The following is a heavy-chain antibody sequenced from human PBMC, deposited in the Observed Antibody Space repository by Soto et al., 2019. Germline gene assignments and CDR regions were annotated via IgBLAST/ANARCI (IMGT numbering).Heavy chain of an antibody. CDR3: ARGPPIFY. CDR2: ISHSTST. CDR1: GGSISSGGYS. D-gene: IGHD3-9*01. J-gene: IGHJ4*02. V-gene: IGHV4-30-2*01. Sequence: QLQLQESGSGLVKPSQTLSLTCAVSGGSISSGGYSWSWIRQPPGKGLECIGYISHSTSTYYNPSIKSRVTISLDRSKNQFSLKLSSVTAAATAVYYCARGPPIFYWGQGTLVTVSS.